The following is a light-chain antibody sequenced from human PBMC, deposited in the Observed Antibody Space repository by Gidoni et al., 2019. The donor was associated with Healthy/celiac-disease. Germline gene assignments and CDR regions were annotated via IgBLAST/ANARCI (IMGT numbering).Light chain of an antibody. CDR3: QQYNSYPGYT. CDR1: QSISSW. Sequence: DIQMTQSPSTLSASVGDRVTITCRASQSISSWLAWYQQKPGKAPKLLIYKASSLEIGVPSRFSGSGSGTEFTLTISSLQPDDFATYYCQQYNSYPGYTFGQGTKLEIK. J-gene: IGKJ2*01. V-gene: IGKV1-5*03. CDR2: KAS.